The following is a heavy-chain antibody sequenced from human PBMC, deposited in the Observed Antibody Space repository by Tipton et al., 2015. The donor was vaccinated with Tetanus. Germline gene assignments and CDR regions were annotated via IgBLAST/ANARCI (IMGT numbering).Heavy chain of an antibody. CDR3: AREGTVQAAPGKHFDY. V-gene: IGHV1-46*04. CDR1: TDTFSNYY. J-gene: IGHJ4*02. CDR2: INPTDSST. Sequence: QSGAEVKKPGASVKVSCKAPTDTFSNYYMHWVRQAPGQGLEWVGLINPTDSSTDYAQKLQGGITLTRDTSTSTVYMQLSSLRSEDTAVYYCAREGTVQAAPGKHFDYWGQGTLVTVSS. D-gene: IGHD3/OR15-3a*01.